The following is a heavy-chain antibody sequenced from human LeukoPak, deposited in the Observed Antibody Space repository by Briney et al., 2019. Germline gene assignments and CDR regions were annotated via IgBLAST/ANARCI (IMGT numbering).Heavy chain of an antibody. D-gene: IGHD3-22*01. CDR1: GGSFSGYY. CDR3: AKTYYYDNSGSVDAFDI. CDR2: INHSGST. V-gene: IGHV4-34*01. Sequence: PSETLSLTCAVYGGSFSGYYWSWIRQPPGKGLEWIGEINHSGSTNYNPSLKSRVTISVDTSKNQFSLKLSSVTAADTAVYYCAKTYYYDNSGSVDAFDIWGQGTMVTVSS. J-gene: IGHJ3*02.